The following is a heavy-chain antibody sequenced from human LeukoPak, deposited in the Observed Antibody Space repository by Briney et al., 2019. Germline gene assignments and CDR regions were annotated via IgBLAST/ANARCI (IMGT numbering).Heavy chain of an antibody. CDR3: ARRAYCGGDCYYLDY. Sequence: KPSETLSLTCTVSGGSISSYYWSWIRQPPGKGLEWIGYIYYGGSTNYNPSLKTRVTISVDTSKNHFSLKLSSVTAADTAVYYCARRAYCGGDCYYLDYWGQGTLVTVSS. CDR2: IYYGGST. D-gene: IGHD2-21*02. CDR1: GGSISSYY. J-gene: IGHJ4*02. V-gene: IGHV4-59*01.